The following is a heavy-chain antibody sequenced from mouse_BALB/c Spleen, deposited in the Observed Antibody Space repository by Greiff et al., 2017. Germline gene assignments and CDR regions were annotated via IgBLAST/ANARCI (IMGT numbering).Heavy chain of an antibody. CDR3: ARGGFYRYDVESAMDY. V-gene: IGHV1-18*01. D-gene: IGHD2-14*01. J-gene: IGHJ4*01. Sequence: EVKLQESGPELVKPGASMKISCKASGYSFTGYTMNWVKQSHGKNLEWIGLINPYNGGTSYNQKFKGKATLTVDKSSSTAYMELLSLTSEDSAVYYCARGGFYRYDVESAMDYWGQGTSVTVST. CDR2: INPYNGGT. CDR1: GYSFTGYT.